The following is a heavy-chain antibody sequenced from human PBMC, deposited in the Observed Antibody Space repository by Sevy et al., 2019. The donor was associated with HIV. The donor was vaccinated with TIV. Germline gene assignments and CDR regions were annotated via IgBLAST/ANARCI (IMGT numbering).Heavy chain of an antibody. CDR2: IRRNSHEPYGGTT. D-gene: IGHD5-12*01. Sequence: GGSLRLSCTSSGFTFGDYAMSWFRQAPGKGLEWVAFIRRNSHEPYGGTTEYAASVKGRFTISRDDSKDIAYLQMNSLKTADTAVYYCTRALATADTPEYYFDYWGQGILVTVSS. CDR3: TRALATADTPEYYFDY. J-gene: IGHJ4*02. CDR1: GFTFGDYA. V-gene: IGHV3-49*03.